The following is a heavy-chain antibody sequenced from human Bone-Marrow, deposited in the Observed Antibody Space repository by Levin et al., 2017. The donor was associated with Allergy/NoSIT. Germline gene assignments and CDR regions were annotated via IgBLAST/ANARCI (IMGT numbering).Heavy chain of an antibody. J-gene: IGHJ2*01. CDR2: INHSGST. Sequence: SCAVYGGSFSGYYWSWIRQPPGKGLEWIGEINHSGSTNYNPSLKSRVTISVDTSKNQFSLKLSSVTAADTAVYYCARGSRVHGGNSRTGGYFDLWGRGTLVTVSS. D-gene: IGHD4-23*01. CDR1: GGSFSGYY. CDR3: ARGSRVHGGNSRTGGYFDL. V-gene: IGHV4-34*01.